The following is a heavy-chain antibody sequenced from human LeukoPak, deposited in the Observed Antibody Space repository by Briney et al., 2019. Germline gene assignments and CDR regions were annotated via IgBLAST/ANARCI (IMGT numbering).Heavy chain of an antibody. J-gene: IGHJ4*02. V-gene: IGHV1-46*01. CDR2: INPRRGST. CDR1: GYTFTNYL. Sequence: ASVKVSCKTSGYTFTNYLIHWARQAPGLGHEWMGIINPRRGSTRYAQKFQDRVVVTRDTSTSTVYMELSSLRSDDTAVYYCTREGAAEAKNFDYWGQGTLVTVSS. D-gene: IGHD6-13*01. CDR3: TREGAAEAKNFDY.